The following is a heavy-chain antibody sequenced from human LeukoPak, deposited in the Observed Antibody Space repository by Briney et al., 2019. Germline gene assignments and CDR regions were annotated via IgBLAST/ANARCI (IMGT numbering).Heavy chain of an antibody. CDR3: ARVTYCTNGVCYPGRSYYYYYMDV. Sequence: GASVKVSCKASGYTFTSYDINWVRQATGQGLEWMGWMNPNSGNIGYAQKFQGRVTMTRNTSISTAYMELSSLRSEDTAVYYCARVTYCTNGVCYPGRSYYYYYMDVWGKGTTVTVSS. V-gene: IGHV1-8*01. CDR2: MNPNSGNI. D-gene: IGHD2-8*01. CDR1: GYTFTSYD. J-gene: IGHJ6*03.